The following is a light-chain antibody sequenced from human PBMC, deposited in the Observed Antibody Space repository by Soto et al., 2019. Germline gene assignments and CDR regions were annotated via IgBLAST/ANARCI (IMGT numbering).Light chain of an antibody. J-gene: IGKJ2*01. CDR1: QGIRNE. Sequence: IQMTQSPSSLSASVGDRVTITCRASQGIRNELAWYQQRPGTAPKVLISAASSLQTGVPSRFSGSGSGTDFTLTISSLQPEDFATYYCLQDFNYPYTFGQGTKLEIK. CDR3: LQDFNYPYT. CDR2: AAS. V-gene: IGKV1-6*01.